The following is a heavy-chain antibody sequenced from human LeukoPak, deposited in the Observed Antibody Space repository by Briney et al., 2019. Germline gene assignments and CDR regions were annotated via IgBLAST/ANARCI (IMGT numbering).Heavy chain of an antibody. Sequence: GGSLRLSCAASGFTFSNYAMGWVRQTGKGLEWVSGISGSGGSTYYAGSAKGRFTISRDNSKNTLYLQMNSLRADDTAIYNCAKEVGDYGPPHDVFDIWGQGTRVTVSS. D-gene: IGHD4-17*01. CDR3: AKEVGDYGPPHDVFDI. V-gene: IGHV3-23*01. CDR1: GFTFSNYA. J-gene: IGHJ3*02. CDR2: ISGSGGST.